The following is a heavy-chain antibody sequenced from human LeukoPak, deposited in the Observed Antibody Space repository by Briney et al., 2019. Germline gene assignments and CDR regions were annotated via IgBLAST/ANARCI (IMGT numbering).Heavy chain of an antibody. CDR2: TYYRSKWYN. Sequence: SQTLSLTCALSGDSVSSNSAAWNWIRQSPSRGLEWLGRTYYRSKWYNDYAVSVKSRITINPDTSKNQFSLQLNSVTPEDTAVYYCARVVHYYDSSGYYYYYGMDVWGQGTTVTVSS. D-gene: IGHD3-22*01. V-gene: IGHV6-1*01. CDR1: GDSVSSNSAA. CDR3: ARVVHYYDSSGYYYYYGMDV. J-gene: IGHJ6*02.